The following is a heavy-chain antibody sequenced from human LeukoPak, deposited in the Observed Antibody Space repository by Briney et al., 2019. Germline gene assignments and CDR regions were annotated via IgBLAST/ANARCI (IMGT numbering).Heavy chain of an antibody. V-gene: IGHV1-46*01. J-gene: IGHJ4*02. Sequence: ASVKVSCKASGYTFGTHWMHWVRQGPGQGHELMGIINPSGGVRLYARKFQGRVTVTRDMSTRTVYMELSELRPEDTAVYYCARDNSASIWESSYGYPYSFDSWGQGTLVTVSS. D-gene: IGHD5-18*01. CDR3: ARDNSASIWESSYGYPYSFDS. CDR2: INPSGGVR. CDR1: GYTFGTHW.